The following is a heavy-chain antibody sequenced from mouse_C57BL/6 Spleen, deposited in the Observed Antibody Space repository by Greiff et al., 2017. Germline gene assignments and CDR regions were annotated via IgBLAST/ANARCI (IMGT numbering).Heavy chain of an antibody. Sequence: VHVKQSGAELVRPGASVKLSCTASGFNIKDYYMHWVKQRPEQGLEWIGRIDPEDGDTEYAPKFQGKATMTADTSSNTAYLQLSSLTSEDTAVYYCTTYDYGSDGYWGQGTTLTVSS. CDR1: GFNIKDYY. J-gene: IGHJ2*01. CDR3: TTYDYGSDGY. V-gene: IGHV14-1*01. CDR2: IDPEDGDT. D-gene: IGHD1-1*01.